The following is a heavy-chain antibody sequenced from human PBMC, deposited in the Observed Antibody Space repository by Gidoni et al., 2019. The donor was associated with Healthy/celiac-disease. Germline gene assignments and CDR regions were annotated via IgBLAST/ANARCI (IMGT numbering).Heavy chain of an antibody. CDR2: ISSSSSYI. V-gene: IGHV3-21*01. J-gene: IGHJ3*01. D-gene: IGHD5-12*01. CDR3: ARDIRDGYTKSP. Sequence: EVQLVESGGGLVKPGGSLSLSCAASGFTFSSYSMNWVRQAPGKGLEWVSSISSSSSYIYYADSVKGRFTISRDNAKNSLYLQMNSLRAEDTAVYYCARDIRDGYTKSPWGQGTMVTVSS. CDR1: GFTFSSYS.